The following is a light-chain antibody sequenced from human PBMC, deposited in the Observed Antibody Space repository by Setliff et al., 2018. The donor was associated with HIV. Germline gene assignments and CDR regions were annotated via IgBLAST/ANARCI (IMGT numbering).Light chain of an antibody. CDR2: DVS. CDR1: SSDVGGYNY. V-gene: IGLV2-14*03. CDR3: TSYAGSRTFDV. Sequence: QSALAQPASVPGSPGQSITISCTGTSSDVGGYNYVSWYQQHPGEAPKLMIYDVSIRPSGVSNRFSGSKSGNTASLTISGLQAEDEANYYCTSYAGSRTFDVFGTGTKVTVL. J-gene: IGLJ1*01.